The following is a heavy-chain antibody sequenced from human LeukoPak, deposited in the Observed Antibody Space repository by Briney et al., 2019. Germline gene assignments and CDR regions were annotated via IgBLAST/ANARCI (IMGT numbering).Heavy chain of an antibody. V-gene: IGHV1-18*01. CDR2: ISAYNGNT. CDR1: GYTFTSYG. Sequence: ASVKVSCKASGYTFTSYGIRWVRQAPGQGLEWMGWISAYNGNTNYAQKLQGRVTMTTDTSTSTAYMELRSLGSDDTAVYYCARDRVAGTVDYWGQGTLVTVSS. J-gene: IGHJ4*02. CDR3: ARDRVAGTVDY. D-gene: IGHD6-19*01.